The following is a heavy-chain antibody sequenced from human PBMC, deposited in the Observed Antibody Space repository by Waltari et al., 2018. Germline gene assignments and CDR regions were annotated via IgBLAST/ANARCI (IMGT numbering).Heavy chain of an antibody. CDR3: ARALITFGGVIAQYYFDY. J-gene: IGHJ4*02. V-gene: IGHV3-30-3*01. D-gene: IGHD3-16*02. Sequence: QVQLVQSGAEVKKTGRSLRLSCAASGFTFSSYAMHWVSQAPGKGLEWVAVISYDGSNKYYADSVKGRFTISRDNSKNTLYLQMNSLRAEDTAVYYCARALITFGGVIAQYYFDYWGQGTLVTVSS. CDR1: GFTFSSYA. CDR2: ISYDGSNK.